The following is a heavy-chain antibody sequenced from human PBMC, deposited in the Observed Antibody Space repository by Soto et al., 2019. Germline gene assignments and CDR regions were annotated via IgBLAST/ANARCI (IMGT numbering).Heavy chain of an antibody. V-gene: IGHV3-23*04. D-gene: IGHD4-17*01. CDR1: GITISNYP. CDR2: ISGSGDTT. J-gene: IGHJ4*02. CDR3: VKDDGGYPSTAPH. Sequence: EVRLVESGGGLVQPGGSLRLSCAASGITISNYPMSWVRQAPGKGLDWVSGISGSGDTTYYADSAKGRFTISKDTSKNSLFLQLDSLRVEDSALYFCVKDDGGYPSTAPHWGQGTLVTVSP.